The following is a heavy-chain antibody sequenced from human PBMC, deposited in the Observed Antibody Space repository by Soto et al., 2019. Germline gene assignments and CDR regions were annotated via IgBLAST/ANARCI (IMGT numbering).Heavy chain of an antibody. J-gene: IGHJ4*02. D-gene: IGHD3-9*01. CDR2: IRSKAYGGTT. CDR3: TRDVYDYFDWLLYSGGYYFDY. CDR1: GFTFGDYA. V-gene: IGHV3-49*03. Sequence: GGSLRLSCTASGFTFGDYAMSWFRQAPGKGLEWVGFIRSKAYGGTTEYAASVKGRFTISRDDSKSIAYLQMNSLKTEDTAVYYCTRDVYDYFDWLLYSGGYYFDYWGQGTLVTVSS.